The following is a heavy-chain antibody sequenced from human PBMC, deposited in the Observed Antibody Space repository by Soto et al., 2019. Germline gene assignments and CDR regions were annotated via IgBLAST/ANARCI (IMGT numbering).Heavy chain of an antibody. J-gene: IGHJ4*02. Sequence: SETLSLTCTVSGGSISSYYWSWIRQPPGKGLEWIGYIYYSGSTNYNPSLKSRVTISVDTSKNQFSLKLSSVTAADTAVYCCARGQAHYSSSYYFDYWGQGTLVTVSS. V-gene: IGHV4-59*01. D-gene: IGHD6-6*01. CDR2: IYYSGST. CDR3: ARGQAHYSSSYYFDY. CDR1: GGSISSYY.